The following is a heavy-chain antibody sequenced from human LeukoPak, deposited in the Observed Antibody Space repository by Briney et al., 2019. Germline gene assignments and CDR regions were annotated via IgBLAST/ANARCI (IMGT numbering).Heavy chain of an antibody. D-gene: IGHD5-12*01. V-gene: IGHV4-61*05. J-gene: IGHJ3*02. CDR2: IHSTGST. CDR1: GGSISSSSYY. CDR3: ARYHCPSGICDGFDI. Sequence: SETLSLTCTVSGGSISSSSYYWSWIRQPPGKGLEWIGYIHSTGSTNYNPSLRSRVTISVDTSTNQFSLKLTSVTAADTAVFYCARYHCPSGICDGFDIWGQGTMVTVSS.